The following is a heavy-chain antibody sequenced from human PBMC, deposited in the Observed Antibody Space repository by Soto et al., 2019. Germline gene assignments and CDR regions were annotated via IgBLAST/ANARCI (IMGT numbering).Heavy chain of an antibody. CDR3: AKGGRGRDTAMVIYYGMDV. J-gene: IGHJ6*02. Sequence: EVQLLESGGGLVQPGGSLRLSCAASGFTFSSYAMSWVRQAPGKGLEWVSAISGSGGSTYYADSVKGRFTISRDNSKNTLYLQMNSLRAEDTAVYYRAKGGRGRDTAMVIYYGMDVWGQGTTVTVSS. V-gene: IGHV3-23*01. CDR2: ISGSGGST. CDR1: GFTFSSYA. D-gene: IGHD5-18*01.